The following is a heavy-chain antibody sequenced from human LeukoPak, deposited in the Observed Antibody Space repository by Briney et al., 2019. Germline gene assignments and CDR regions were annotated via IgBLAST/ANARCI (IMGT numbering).Heavy chain of an antibody. J-gene: IGHJ6*03. Sequence: GGSLRLSCAASGFTFSSYAMHWVRQAPGKGLEWVAVISYDGSNKYYADSVKGRFTISRDNSKNTLYLQMNSLRAEDTAVYYCARDSGPIQLWFLYYMDVWGKGTTVTVSS. V-gene: IGHV3-30-3*01. CDR3: ARDSGPIQLWFLYYMDV. CDR1: GFTFSSYA. CDR2: ISYDGSNK. D-gene: IGHD5-18*01.